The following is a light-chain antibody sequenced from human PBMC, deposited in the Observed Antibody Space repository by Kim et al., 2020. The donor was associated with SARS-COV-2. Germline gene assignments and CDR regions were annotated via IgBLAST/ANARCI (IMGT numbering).Light chain of an antibody. CDR3: NSRDSSDHVV. V-gene: IGLV3-19*01. J-gene: IGLJ2*01. CDR2: GKN. Sequence: SSELTQDPAVSVALGQTVRITCQGDSLRSYYASWYQQKPGQAPVLVIYGKNNRPSGIPDRFSGSSSGNTASLTITGAQAEDEADYYCNSRDSSDHVVFGG. CDR1: SLRSYY.